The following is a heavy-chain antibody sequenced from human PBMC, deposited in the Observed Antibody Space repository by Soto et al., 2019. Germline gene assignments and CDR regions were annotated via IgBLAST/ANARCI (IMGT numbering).Heavy chain of an antibody. D-gene: IGHD3-16*02. CDR1: GYTFTSYD. CDR2: MNPNSGNT. J-gene: IGHJ3*02. Sequence: ASVKVSCKASGYTFTSYDINWVRQATGQGLEWMGWMNPNSGNTGYAQKFQGRVTMTRNTSISTAYMELSSLRSEDTAVYYCARVWDYIWGSYRRHDAFDIWGQGTMVTVSS. V-gene: IGHV1-8*01. CDR3: ARVWDYIWGSYRRHDAFDI.